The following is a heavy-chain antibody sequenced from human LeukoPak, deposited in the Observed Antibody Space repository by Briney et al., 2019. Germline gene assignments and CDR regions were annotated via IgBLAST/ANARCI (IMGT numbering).Heavy chain of an antibody. CDR1: GYTFTSYG. J-gene: IGHJ5*02. Sequence: ASVKVSCKASGYTFTSYGISWVRQAPGQGLEWMGRIIPILGIANYAQKFQGRVTMTRNTSISTAYMELSSLRSEDTAVYYCARSTTRYYDFWSGYFRAFDPWGQGTLVTVSS. V-gene: IGHV1-8*02. CDR3: ARSTTRYYDFWSGYFRAFDP. CDR2: IIPILGIA. D-gene: IGHD3-3*01.